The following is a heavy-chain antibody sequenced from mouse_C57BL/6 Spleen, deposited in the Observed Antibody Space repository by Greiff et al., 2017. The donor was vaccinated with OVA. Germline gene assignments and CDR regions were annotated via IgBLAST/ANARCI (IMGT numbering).Heavy chain of an antibody. CDR3: VREVGRPYWYFDV. J-gene: IGHJ1*03. Sequence: EVKLVESGGGLVQPKGSLKLSCAASGFTFNTYAMHWVRQAPGKGLEWVARIRSKSSNYATYYADSVKDRFTISRDDSQSMLYLQMNNLKTEDTAMYYCVREVGRPYWYFDVWGTGTTVTVSS. V-gene: IGHV10-3*01. CDR2: IRSKSSNYAT. D-gene: IGHD4-1*01. CDR1: GFTFNTYA.